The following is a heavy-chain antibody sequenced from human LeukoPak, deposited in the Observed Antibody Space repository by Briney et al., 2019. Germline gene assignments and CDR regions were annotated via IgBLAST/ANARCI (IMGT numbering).Heavy chain of an antibody. V-gene: IGHV4-39*01. J-gene: IGHJ4*02. CDR1: GGSISSSSYY. CDR2: IYYSGST. D-gene: IGHD1-26*01. CDR3: ARRYRLGAKSLDY. Sequence: SETLSLTCTVSGGSISSSSYYWGWIRQPPGKGLEWIGSIYYSGSTYYNPSLKSRVTISVDTSKNQFSLKLSSVTAADTAVYYCARRYRLGAKSLDYWGQGTLVTVSS.